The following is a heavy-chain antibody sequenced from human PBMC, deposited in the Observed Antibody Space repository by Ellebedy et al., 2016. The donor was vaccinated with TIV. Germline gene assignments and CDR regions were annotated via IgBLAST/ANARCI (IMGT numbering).Heavy chain of an antibody. D-gene: IGHD3-16*01. Sequence: MPSETLSLTCGISGDSVSSNSGAWHWFRQSPSRGLEWLVRTYYRSRWFNYYAMSVKIRITINADTFKNQFSLQLNSVTSEETAVYYCARGVNWFDPWGQGTLVTVSS. CDR1: GDSVSSNSGA. V-gene: IGHV6-1*01. CDR3: ARGVNWFDP. J-gene: IGHJ5*02. CDR2: TYYRSRWFN.